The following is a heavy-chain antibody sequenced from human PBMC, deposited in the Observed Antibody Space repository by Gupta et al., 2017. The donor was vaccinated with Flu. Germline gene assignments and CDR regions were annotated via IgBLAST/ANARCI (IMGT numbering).Heavy chain of an antibody. CDR1: GFVFGGYG. J-gene: IGHJ6*03. CDR3: AKTGTTGYFYMDV. D-gene: IGHD1-7*01. Sequence: VRLVVLGAVMVELGRSLRLVCAASGFVFGGYGMKCVRQAPGKGLEWVAMISYDGDKTSYVDSVKGRFTVSRDNSRDTLYLQMNSLTDDDTAVYYCAKTGTTGYFYMDVWGNGTTVIVSS. V-gene: IGHV3-33*05. CDR2: ISYDGDKT.